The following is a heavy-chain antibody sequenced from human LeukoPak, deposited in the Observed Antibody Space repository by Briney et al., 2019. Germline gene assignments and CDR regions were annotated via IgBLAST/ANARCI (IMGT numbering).Heavy chain of an antibody. V-gene: IGHV1-2*06. CDR3: ARSETGNWWYFDL. CDR2: INPNSGGT. J-gene: IGHJ2*01. Sequence: ASMKVSCKASGYTFTGYYMHWVRQAPGQGLEWMGRINPNSGGTNYAQKFQGRVTMTRDTSISTAYMELSRLRSDDTAVHYCARSETGNWWYFDLWGRGTLVTVSS. CDR1: GYTFTGYY. D-gene: IGHD3-9*01.